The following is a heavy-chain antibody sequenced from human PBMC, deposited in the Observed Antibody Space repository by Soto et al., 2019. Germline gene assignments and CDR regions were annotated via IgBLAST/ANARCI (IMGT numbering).Heavy chain of an antibody. J-gene: IGHJ4*02. CDR2: IIPIFGTA. D-gene: IGHD3-16*02. CDR3: ARDGREGELSSFDY. CDR1: GGTFSSYA. V-gene: IGHV1-69*13. Sequence: ASVKVSCKASGGTFSSYAISWVRQAPGQGLEWMGGIIPIFGTANYAQKFQGRVTITADESTSTAYMELSSLRSEDTAVYYCARDGREGELSSFDYWGQGTLVTVSS.